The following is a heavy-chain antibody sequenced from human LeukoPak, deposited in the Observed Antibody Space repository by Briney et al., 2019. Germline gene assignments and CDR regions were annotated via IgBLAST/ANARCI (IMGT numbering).Heavy chain of an antibody. Sequence: PSETLSLTCTVSGGSISSGDYYWSWIRQPPGKGLEWIGYIYYGGSTYYNPSLKSRVTISVDTSKNQFSLKLSSVTAADTAVYYCARGGHLDDFWSGYYFYWGQGTLVTVSS. CDR3: ARGGHLDDFWSGYYFY. V-gene: IGHV4-30-4*08. CDR1: GGSISSGDYY. D-gene: IGHD3-3*01. CDR2: IYYGGST. J-gene: IGHJ4*02.